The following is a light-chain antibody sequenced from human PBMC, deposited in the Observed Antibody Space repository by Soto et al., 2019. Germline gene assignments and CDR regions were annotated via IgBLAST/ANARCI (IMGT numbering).Light chain of an antibody. V-gene: IGLV1-40*01. CDR1: SSNIGAGYD. Sequence: QSVLTQPPSVSGAPGQRVTISCTGSSSNIGAGYDVHWYQQLPGTAPKLLIYGNSNRPSGVPDRFSGSKSGTSASLAITGLQAEDVADYYCQSYDSSLSGSGVFGGGTKLTV. CDR2: GNS. J-gene: IGLJ2*01. CDR3: QSYDSSLSGSGV.